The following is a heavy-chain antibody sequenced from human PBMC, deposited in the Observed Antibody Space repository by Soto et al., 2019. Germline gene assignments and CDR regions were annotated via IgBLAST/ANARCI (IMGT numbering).Heavy chain of an antibody. D-gene: IGHD6-13*01. J-gene: IGHJ6*02. CDR3: ARARSSSWYVRLRTVRSYYYYYGMDV. Sequence: ASVKVSCKASGYTFTSYYMHWVRQAPGQGLEWMGIINPSGGSTSYAQKFQGRVTMTRDTSTSTVYMELSSLRSEDTAVYYCARARSSSWYVRLRTVRSYYYYYGMDVWGQGTTVTVS. V-gene: IGHV1-46*01. CDR1: GYTFTSYY. CDR2: INPSGGST.